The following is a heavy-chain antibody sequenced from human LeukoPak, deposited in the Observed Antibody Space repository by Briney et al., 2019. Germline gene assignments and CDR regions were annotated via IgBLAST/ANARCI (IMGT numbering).Heavy chain of an antibody. CDR1: GGSINSGSFH. CDR2: IYTTGST. D-gene: IGHD2-2*01. V-gene: IGHV4-61*09. CDR3: AREGSDCSSTSCLNNYYMDV. J-gene: IGHJ6*03. Sequence: SQTLSLTCTVSGGSINSGSFHWNWIRQPAGKELEWIGHIYTTGSTNYNPSLKSRVTISGDTSKNQFSLKLSSVTAADTAVYYCAREGSDCSSTSCLNNYYMDVWGKGTTVTISS.